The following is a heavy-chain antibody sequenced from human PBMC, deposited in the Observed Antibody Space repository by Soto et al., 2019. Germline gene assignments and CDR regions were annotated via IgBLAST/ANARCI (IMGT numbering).Heavy chain of an antibody. V-gene: IGHV3-48*03. Sequence: EVQLVESGGGLVQPGGSLRLSCAASGFTFSRFELHWVRQAPGKGLEWISYISSSGSTAYYASSVEARFTISRDNTNNSVYLQMDRLRAEDTVLYYCTRAAWLPYLSFYWGQGALVTVSS. CDR2: ISSSGSTA. D-gene: IGHD5-18*01. CDR1: GFTFSRFE. CDR3: TRAAWLPYLSFY. J-gene: IGHJ4*02.